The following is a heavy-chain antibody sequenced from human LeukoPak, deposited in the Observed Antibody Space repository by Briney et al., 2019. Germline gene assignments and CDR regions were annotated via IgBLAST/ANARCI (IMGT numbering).Heavy chain of an antibody. CDR2: VYHTGRM. Sequence: PSETLSLTCAVSGGSISNGNWWSWVRQPPGKGLEWIGEVYHTGRMNYNPSLESRVTISIDKSRNQFSLRVNSVSAADTAVYFCARDVRAWLIRASGKYGLDVWGQGTTVTVSS. CDR1: GGSISNGNW. CDR3: ARDVRAWLIRASGKYGLDV. J-gene: IGHJ6*02. V-gene: IGHV4-4*02. D-gene: IGHD6-19*01.